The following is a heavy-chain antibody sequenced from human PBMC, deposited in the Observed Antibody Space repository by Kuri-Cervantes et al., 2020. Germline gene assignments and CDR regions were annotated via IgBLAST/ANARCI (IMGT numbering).Heavy chain of an antibody. Sequence: SETLSLTCTVSGGSISNNFWSWVRQPAGKGLEWIGRIYTTGSTDYKPTPNYNPSLRSRVTMSVDTSKNQFSLKLSSVTAADTAVYYCARDNAAALDYWGQGTLVTVFS. J-gene: IGHJ4*02. CDR1: GGSISNNF. V-gene: IGHV4-4*07. D-gene: IGHD6-13*01. CDR3: ARDNAAALDY. CDR2: IYTTGST.